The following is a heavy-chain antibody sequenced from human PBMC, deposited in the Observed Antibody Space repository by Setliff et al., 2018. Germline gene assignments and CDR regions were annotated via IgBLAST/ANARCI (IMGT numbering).Heavy chain of an antibody. CDR2: IVPIFGTA. CDR1: GGTFSSYA. J-gene: IGHJ5*02. Sequence: SVKVSCKASGGTFSSYAISWVRQAPGQGLEWMGRIVPIFGTANYAQKFQGRVTITADKSTSTAHMELSSLRSEDTAVYYCAREKGPAAHWNWFDPWGQGTLVTVSS. V-gene: IGHV1-69*06. D-gene: IGHD2-2*01. CDR3: AREKGPAAHWNWFDP.